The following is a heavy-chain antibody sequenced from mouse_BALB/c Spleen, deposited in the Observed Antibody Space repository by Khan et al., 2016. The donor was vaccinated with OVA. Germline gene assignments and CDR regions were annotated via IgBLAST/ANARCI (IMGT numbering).Heavy chain of an antibody. CDR2: IYPGNVNT. Sequence: QVQLQQSGPELVKPGASVRISCKASGYTFTSYYIHWVKQRPGQGLEWIGWIYPGNVNTGYNEKFKGKATLTADKSSSTAYMQLSSLTSEDSAVYFCARWGGNFPSSAMDYWGQGTSVTVSS. J-gene: IGHJ4*01. CDR1: GYTFTSYY. D-gene: IGHD2-1*01. V-gene: IGHV1S56*01. CDR3: ARWGGNFPSSAMDY.